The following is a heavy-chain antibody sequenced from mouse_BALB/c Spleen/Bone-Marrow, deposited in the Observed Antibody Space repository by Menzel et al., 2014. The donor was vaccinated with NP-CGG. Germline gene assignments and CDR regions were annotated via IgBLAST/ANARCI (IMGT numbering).Heavy chain of an antibody. Sequence: QVQLQQSGAELVKPGASVKLSCKASGYTFTNYYMYWVKQRPGQGLEWIGEITPSNGGSNFIEKFKNKATLTVDKSSSTAYMQLSSLTSEDSAVYYCPREGAYWGQGTLVTVSA. CDR1: GYTFTNYY. CDR2: ITPSNGGS. V-gene: IGHV1S81*02. CDR3: PREGAY. J-gene: IGHJ3*01.